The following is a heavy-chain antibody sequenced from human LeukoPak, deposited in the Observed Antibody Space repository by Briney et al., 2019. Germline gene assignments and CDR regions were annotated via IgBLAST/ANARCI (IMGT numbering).Heavy chain of an antibody. V-gene: IGHV5-51*01. CDR3: ARVSSRVLIKPYFDY. D-gene: IGHD3-10*01. J-gene: IGHJ4*02. CDR2: IYPGDSDT. Sequence: GESLKISCKGSGYSFTSYWIGWVRQMPGIGLEWMGIIYPGDSDTRYSPSFQGQVTISADKSISTAYLQWSSLKASDTAMYYCARVSSRVLIKPYFDYWGQGTLVTVSS. CDR1: GYSFTSYW.